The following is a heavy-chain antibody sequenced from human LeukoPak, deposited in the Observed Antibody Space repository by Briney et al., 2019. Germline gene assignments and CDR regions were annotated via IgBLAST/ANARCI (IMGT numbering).Heavy chain of an antibody. D-gene: IGHD4-17*01. CDR2: ISYDGSNK. J-gene: IGHJ4*02. CDR1: GFTFSSYG. V-gene: IGHV3-30*18. Sequence: PGRSLRLSCAASGFTFSSYGMHWVRQAPGKGLEWVAVISYDGSNKYYADSVKGRFTISRDNSKNTLYLQMNSLRAEDTAVYYCAKAVDYGDYGDFDYWGQGTLVTVSS. CDR3: AKAVDYGDYGDFDY.